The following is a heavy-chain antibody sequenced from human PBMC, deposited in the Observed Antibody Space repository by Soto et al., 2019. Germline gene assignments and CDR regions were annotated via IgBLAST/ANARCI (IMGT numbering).Heavy chain of an antibody. CDR1: GFRFSDSY. D-gene: IGHD5-12*01. CDR3: ARSDIVVTSSFDY. CDR2: ISSSGGTI. Sequence: QVQLVESGGGLVKPGGSLRLSCAASGFRFSDSYMSWIRQAPGKGLEWVSYISSSGGTIYYADSVKGRFIISRDNAKNSLYFQMNSLRAEDTAVYYCARSDIVVTSSFDYWGQGTLVTVSS. V-gene: IGHV3-11*01. J-gene: IGHJ4*02.